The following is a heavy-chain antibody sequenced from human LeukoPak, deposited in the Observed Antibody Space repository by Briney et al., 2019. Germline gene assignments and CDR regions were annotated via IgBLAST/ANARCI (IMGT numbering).Heavy chain of an antibody. CDR3: ARLKITFGGVIVYDY. J-gene: IGHJ4*02. D-gene: IGHD3-16*02. CDR1: GFTVSSNY. Sequence: GGSLRLSCAASGFTVSSNYMSWVRQAPGKGLEWVSVIYSGGSTYYADSVKGRFTISRDNSKNTLYLQMNSLRAEDTAVYYCARLKITFGGVIVYDYWGQGTLVTVSS. V-gene: IGHV3-53*01. CDR2: IYSGGST.